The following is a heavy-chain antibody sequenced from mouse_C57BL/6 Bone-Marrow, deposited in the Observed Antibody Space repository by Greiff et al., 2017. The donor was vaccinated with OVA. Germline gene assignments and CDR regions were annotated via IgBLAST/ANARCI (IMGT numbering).Heavy chain of an antibody. CDR1: EYEFPSHD. Sequence: EVKVVESGGGLVQPGESLKLSCESNEYEFPSHDMSWVRKTPEKRLELVAAINSDGGSTYYPDTMERRFIISRDNTKKTLYLQMSSLRSEDTALYYCARRIYYGYDGRGFDYWGQGTTLTVSS. V-gene: IGHV5-2*01. D-gene: IGHD2-2*01. CDR3: ARRIYYGYDGRGFDY. J-gene: IGHJ2*01. CDR2: INSDGGST.